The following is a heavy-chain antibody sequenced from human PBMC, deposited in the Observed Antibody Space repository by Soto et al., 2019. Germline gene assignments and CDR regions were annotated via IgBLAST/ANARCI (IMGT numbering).Heavy chain of an antibody. CDR3: ARVLYYYGSGTIGNWFDP. D-gene: IGHD3-10*01. CDR2: IIPIFGTA. CDR1: GGTFSSYA. V-gene: IGHV1-69*13. J-gene: IGHJ5*02. Sequence: SVKVSCKASGGTFSSYAISWVRQAPGQGLEWMGGIIPIFGTANYAQKFQGRVTITADESTSTAYMELSSLRSEDTAVYYCARVLYYYGSGTIGNWFDPWGQGTLVTSPQ.